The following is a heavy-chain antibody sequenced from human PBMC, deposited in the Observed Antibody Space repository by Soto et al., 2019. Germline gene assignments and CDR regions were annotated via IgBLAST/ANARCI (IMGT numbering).Heavy chain of an antibody. D-gene: IGHD3-22*01. V-gene: IGHV4-30-2*01. CDR1: GGSISSGGYS. CDR3: ARAPDYYDSSGHEFDY. Sequence: SETLSLTCAVSGGSISSGGYSWSWIRQPPGKGLEWIGYIYHSGSTYYNPSLKSRVTISVDRSKNQFSLKLSPVTAADTAVYYCARAPDYYDSSGHEFDYWGQGTLVTVSS. J-gene: IGHJ4*02. CDR2: IYHSGST.